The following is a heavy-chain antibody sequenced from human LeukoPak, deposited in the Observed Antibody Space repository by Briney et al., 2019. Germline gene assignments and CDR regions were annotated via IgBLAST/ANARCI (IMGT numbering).Heavy chain of an antibody. CDR2: IYPGDSGP. CDR1: GYSFTSYC. Sequence: GESLKISCKVSGYSFTSYCIGWVRQMPGKGLGWMGIIYPGDSGPTYSPSFQGQVTISADKSINTAYLQWSSLQASDTAMYYCGMSGDRVPLQDDVFDVWGQGTMVTVST. CDR3: GMSGDRVPLQDDVFDV. D-gene: IGHD1-26*01. J-gene: IGHJ3*01. V-gene: IGHV5-51*01.